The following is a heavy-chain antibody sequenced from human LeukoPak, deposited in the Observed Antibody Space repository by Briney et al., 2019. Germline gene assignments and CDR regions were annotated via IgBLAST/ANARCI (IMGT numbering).Heavy chain of an antibody. CDR1: GGSIRSHY. D-gene: IGHD3-10*01. J-gene: IGHJ6*04. CDR3: ARVRIMVRGGGMDV. CDR2: IHYSGST. V-gene: IGHV4-59*11. Sequence: SETLSLTCSVSGGSIRSHYWSWIRQPPGKGLEWIGYIHYSGSTNYNPSLTNRVTISVDTSNNQFSLKLISVTAADTAVYYCARVRIMVRGGGMDVWGKGTTVTVST.